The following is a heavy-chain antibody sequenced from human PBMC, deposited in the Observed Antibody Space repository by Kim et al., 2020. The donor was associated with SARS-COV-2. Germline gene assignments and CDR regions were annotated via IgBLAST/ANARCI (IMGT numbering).Heavy chain of an antibody. V-gene: IGHV4-34*01. CDR1: GGSFSGYY. D-gene: IGHD6-19*01. Sequence: SETLSLTCAVYGGSFSGYYWSWIRQPPGKGLEWIGEINHSGTTNYNLSLKSRVTISVDTSKNQISWKLSSVSAADTAGFYCWRGTRRWLARGPCCYYMHV. J-gene: IGHJ6*03. CDR2: INHSGTT. CDR3: WRGTRRWLARGPCCYYMHV.